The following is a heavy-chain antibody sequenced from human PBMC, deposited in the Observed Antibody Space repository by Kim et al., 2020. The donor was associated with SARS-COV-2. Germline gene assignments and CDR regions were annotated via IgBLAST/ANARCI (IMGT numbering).Heavy chain of an antibody. CDR1: GYSFTSYW. Sequence: GESLKISRKGSGYSFTSYWIGWVRQMPGKGLEWMGIIYPGDSDTRYSPSFQGQVTISADKSISTAYLQWSSLKASDTAMYYCARRSNDYGDPVAYYYGMDVWGQGTTVTVSS. V-gene: IGHV5-51*01. CDR2: IYPGDSDT. D-gene: IGHD4-17*01. J-gene: IGHJ6*02. CDR3: ARRSNDYGDPVAYYYGMDV.